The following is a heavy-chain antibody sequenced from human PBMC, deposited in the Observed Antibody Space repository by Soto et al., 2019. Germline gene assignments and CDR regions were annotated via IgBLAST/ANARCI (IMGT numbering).Heavy chain of an antibody. J-gene: IGHJ4*02. D-gene: IGHD4-17*01. CDR2: IFADGTT. Sequence: EVPLVESGGGLVQPGGSLRLSCVVSGFSVSSNYMSWVRQAPGKGLDWVSVIFADGTTYYVDSVKGRFTISRHNSKNTLYLQMDSLRTEDTAVYYCARGGGPFMNSVTTPFDYWGRGTLVTVSS. CDR1: GFSVSSNY. CDR3: ARGGGPFMNSVTTPFDY. V-gene: IGHV3-53*04.